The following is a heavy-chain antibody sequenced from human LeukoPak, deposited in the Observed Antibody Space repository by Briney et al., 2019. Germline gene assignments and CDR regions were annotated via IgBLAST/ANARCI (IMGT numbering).Heavy chain of an antibody. J-gene: IGHJ4*02. Sequence: GGSLRLSCAVSGFTFRTHSMTWVRQAPGKGLEWVSYISDRSDIIYYADSVKGRFTISRDNAKNSLYLQMNSLRDEDTAVYYCVPIITALLDYWGQGTLLTVSS. CDR3: VPIITALLDY. D-gene: IGHD3-22*01. V-gene: IGHV3-48*02. CDR2: ISDRSDII. CDR1: GFTFRTHS.